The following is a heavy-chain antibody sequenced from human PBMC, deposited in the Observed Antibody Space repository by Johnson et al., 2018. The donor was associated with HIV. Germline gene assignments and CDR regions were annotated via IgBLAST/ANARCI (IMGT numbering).Heavy chain of an antibody. J-gene: IGHJ3*02. CDR2: IRNDGSDK. V-gene: IGHV3-30*02. CDR3: AKDLRVFDWFNAYDAFDI. CDR1: RFTFSSYG. Sequence: VQLVESGGGVVQPGGSLRLSCEASRFTFSSYGMHWVRQAPGKGLEWVAFIRNDGSDKDYADHVKGRFTISRDSSKNTLYLQMNSLRAEDTAVYYCAKDLRVFDWFNAYDAFDIWGQGTMVTVSS. D-gene: IGHD3-9*01.